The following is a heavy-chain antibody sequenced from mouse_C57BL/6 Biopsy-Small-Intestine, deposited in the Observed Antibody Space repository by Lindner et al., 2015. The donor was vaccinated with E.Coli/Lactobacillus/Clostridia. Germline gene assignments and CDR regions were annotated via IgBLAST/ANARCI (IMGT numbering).Heavy chain of an antibody. V-gene: IGHV1-82*01. D-gene: IGHD2-12*01. CDR2: IYPGDGDT. J-gene: IGHJ3*01. CDR3: ARSRSYYSTWFAY. Sequence: VQLQESGPELVKPGASVKISCKASGYAFSSSWMNWVKQRPGKGLEWIGRIYPGDGDTKYNDKFKGKATMTADKSSSTAYMQLSSLTSEDSAVYFCARSRSYYSTWFAYWGQGTLVTVSA. CDR1: GYAFSSSW.